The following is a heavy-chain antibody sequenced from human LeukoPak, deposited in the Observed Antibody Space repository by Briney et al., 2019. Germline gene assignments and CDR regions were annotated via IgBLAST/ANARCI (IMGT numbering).Heavy chain of an antibody. CDR2: ISSSSSYI. J-gene: IGHJ2*01. Sequence: GGSLRLSCAASGFTFSSYSMSWVRQAPGKGLEWVSSISSSSSYIYYADSVKGRFTISRDNAKNSLYLQMNSLRAEDTAVYYCARDRLYGGKAPAQEGDWYFDLWGRGTLVTVSS. D-gene: IGHD4-23*01. CDR1: GFTFSSYS. CDR3: ARDRLYGGKAPAQEGDWYFDL. V-gene: IGHV3-21*01.